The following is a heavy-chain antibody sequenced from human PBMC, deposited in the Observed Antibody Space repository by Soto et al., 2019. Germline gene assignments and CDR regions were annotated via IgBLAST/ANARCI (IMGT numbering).Heavy chain of an antibody. CDR1: GGSFSGYY. V-gene: IGHV4-34*01. CDR2: INHSGST. Sequence: ETLSLTCAVYGGSFSGYYWSWIRQPPGKGLEWIGEINHSGSTNYNPSLKSRVTISVDTSKNQFSLKLSSVTAADTAVYYCARGDTAMAFDYWGQGTLVTVSS. J-gene: IGHJ4*02. D-gene: IGHD5-18*01. CDR3: ARGDTAMAFDY.